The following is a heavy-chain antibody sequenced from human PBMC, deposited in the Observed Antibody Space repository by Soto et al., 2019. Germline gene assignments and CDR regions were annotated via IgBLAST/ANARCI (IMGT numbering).Heavy chain of an antibody. Sequence: GGSLRLSCAASGFTFSSYGMHWVRQAPGKGLEWVAVIWYDGSNKYYADSVKGRFTISRDNSKNTLYLQMNSLRAEDTAVYYCARLYYYGWGSYYRYYYYGMDVWGQGTTVTVSS. D-gene: IGHD3-10*01. J-gene: IGHJ6*02. V-gene: IGHV3-33*01. CDR3: ARLYYYGWGSYYRYYYYGMDV. CDR1: GFTFSSYG. CDR2: IWYDGSNK.